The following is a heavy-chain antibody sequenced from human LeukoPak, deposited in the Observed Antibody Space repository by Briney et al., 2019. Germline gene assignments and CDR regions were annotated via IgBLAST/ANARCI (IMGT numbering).Heavy chain of an antibody. D-gene: IGHD1-26*01. J-gene: IGHJ4*02. CDR1: GGTFSSYA. CDR3: ATSTGIVEAILTN. CDR2: IIPIFGTA. Sequence: SVKVSCKASGGTFSSYAISWVRQAPGQGLEWMGGIIPIFGTANYAQKFQGRVTMTEDTSTDTAYMELSSLRSEDTAVYYCATSTGIVEAILTNWGQGTLVTVSS. V-gene: IGHV1-69*06.